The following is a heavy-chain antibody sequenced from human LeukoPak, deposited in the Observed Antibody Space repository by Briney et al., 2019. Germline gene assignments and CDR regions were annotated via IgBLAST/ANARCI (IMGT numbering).Heavy chain of an antibody. J-gene: IGHJ3*02. D-gene: IGHD6-19*01. CDR1: GFTFSTYW. V-gene: IGHV3-74*01. CDR3: AREDVNIAVAASGPFDI. CDR2: IITDGSST. Sequence: PGGSLRLSCAASGFTFSTYWMHWVRQAPGKGLVWVSRIITDGSSTGYADSVKGRFTISRDNAKNTLYLQMNSLRAEDTAVYYYAREDVNIAVAASGPFDIWGQGTMVTVSS.